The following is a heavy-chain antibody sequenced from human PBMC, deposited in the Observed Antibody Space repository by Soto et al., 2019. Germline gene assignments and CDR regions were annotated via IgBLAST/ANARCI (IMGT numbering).Heavy chain of an antibody. CDR2: ISGSGGST. J-gene: IGHJ4*02. CDR1: GFTFSNYA. CDR3: AKGPRGQYYDSGGSSH. D-gene: IGHD3-10*01. Sequence: EVQLLESGGGLVQPGGSLRLSCAASGFTFSNYAMSWVRQAPGKGLEWVSAISGSGGSTYYADSVKGRFTISRDNSHHPLYPQMNSLRAEGPAVYFCAKGPRGQYYDSGGSSHWGQGTLVPVSS. V-gene: IGHV3-23*01.